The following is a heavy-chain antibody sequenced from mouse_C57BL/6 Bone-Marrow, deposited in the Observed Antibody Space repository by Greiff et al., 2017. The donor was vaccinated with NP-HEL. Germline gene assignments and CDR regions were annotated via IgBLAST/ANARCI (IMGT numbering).Heavy chain of an antibody. CDR2: ISNGGGRT. CDR1: GFTFSDYY. J-gene: IGHJ4*01. V-gene: IGHV5-12*01. Sequence: EVQLQESGGGLVQPGGSLKLSCAASGFTFSDYYMYWVRQTPEKRLEWVAYISNGGGRTYYPHTVKGRFTISRDNAKNTLYLQMSRLKSEDTAMYYCARHSSSPYAMDYWGQGTSVTVSS. D-gene: IGHD1-1*01. CDR3: ARHSSSPYAMDY.